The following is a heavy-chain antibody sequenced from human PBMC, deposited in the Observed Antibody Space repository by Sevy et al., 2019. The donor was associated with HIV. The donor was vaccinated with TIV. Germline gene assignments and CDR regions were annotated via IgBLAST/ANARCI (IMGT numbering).Heavy chain of an antibody. D-gene: IGHD4-17*01. CDR3: AKLGGNYGDYDDY. CDR2: ISWDGGST. Sequence: GGSLRLSCAASGFTFDDYTMHWVRQPPGKGLEWVSLISWDGGSTYYADSVKGRFTISRDNSKNSLFLQMNSLRSEDTAFYCCAKLGGNYGDYDDYWGRGTLVTVSS. J-gene: IGHJ4*02. CDR1: GFTFDDYT. V-gene: IGHV3-43*01.